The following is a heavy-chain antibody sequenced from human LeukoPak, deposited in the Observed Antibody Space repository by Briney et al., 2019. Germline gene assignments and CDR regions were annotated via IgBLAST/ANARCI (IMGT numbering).Heavy chain of an antibody. Sequence: ASVKVSCKASGYTFTSYDINWVRQATGQGLEWMGWMNPNSGNTGYAQKFQGRVTMTRNTSISTAYMELSSLRSEDTAVYYCAWRSIAARLFDPWGQGTLVTVSS. D-gene: IGHD6-6*01. CDR2: MNPNSGNT. CDR1: GYTFTSYD. V-gene: IGHV1-8*01. CDR3: AWRSIAARLFDP. J-gene: IGHJ5*02.